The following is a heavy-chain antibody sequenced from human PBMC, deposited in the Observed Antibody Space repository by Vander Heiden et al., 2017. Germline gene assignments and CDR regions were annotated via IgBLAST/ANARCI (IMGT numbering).Heavy chain of an antibody. Sequence: QVQLQESGPGLVKPSQTLSLTCAFSGGSFSRSGYFWTCIRHRPGKGLGWIGYIYCRGTTDYTSYNQYLKDRLTISVEASESQFSLRLDSVTAADTAVYYCALGDDNTGYGRYDPWGQGTLVTVSS. CDR3: ALGDDNTGYGRYDP. V-gene: IGHV4-31*11. D-gene: IGHD3-22*01. J-gene: IGHJ5*02. CDR2: IYCRGTTDYT. CDR1: GGSFSRSGYF.